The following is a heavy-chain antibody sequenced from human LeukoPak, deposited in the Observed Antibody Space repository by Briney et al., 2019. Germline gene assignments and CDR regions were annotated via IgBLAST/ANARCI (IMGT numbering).Heavy chain of an antibody. V-gene: IGHV3-30-3*01. CDR1: GFTFSSYV. CDR2: ISYDGSNK. CDR3: ARESVPIVVVPAAIGY. D-gene: IGHD2-2*01. Sequence: SGGSLRLSCAASGFTFSSYVMHWVRQAPGKGLEWVAVISYDGSNKYYADSVKGRFTISRDNSKNTLYLQMNSLRAEDTAVYYCARESVPIVVVPAAIGYWGQGTLVTVSS. J-gene: IGHJ4*02.